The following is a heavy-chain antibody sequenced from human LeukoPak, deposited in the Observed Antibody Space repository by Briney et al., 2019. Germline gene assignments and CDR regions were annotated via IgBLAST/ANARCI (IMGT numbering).Heavy chain of an antibody. V-gene: IGHV4-34*01. D-gene: IGHD3-3*01. CDR3: ARGRITIFGVVTEGFDH. Sequence: SETLSLTCAVYGGSFSCYYWSWVRQPPGEGLEWIGEVNHSGSTNYNPSLKSRVTISVDTSKNQFSLKLSSVTAADTAVYYCARGRITIFGVVTEGFDHWGQGTLVTVSS. J-gene: IGHJ5*02. CDR2: VNHSGST. CDR1: GGSFSCYY.